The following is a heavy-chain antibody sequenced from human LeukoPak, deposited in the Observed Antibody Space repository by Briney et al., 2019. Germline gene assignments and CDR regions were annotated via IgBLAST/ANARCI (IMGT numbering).Heavy chain of an antibody. CDR3: ARDRNYCSSDRCYDVFDI. V-gene: IGHV1-69*13. D-gene: IGHD6-19*01. CDR1: GGTFSSYA. Sequence: GASVKVSCKASGGTFSSYAISWVRQAPGQGLEWMGGIIPIFGTANYAQKFQGRVTITADESTSTAYMELSSLRSEDTAVYYCARDRNYCSSDRCYDVFDIWGQGTMVTVSS. CDR2: IIPIFGTA. J-gene: IGHJ3*02.